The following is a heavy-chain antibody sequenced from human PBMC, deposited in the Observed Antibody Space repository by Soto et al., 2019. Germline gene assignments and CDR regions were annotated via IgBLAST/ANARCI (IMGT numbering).Heavy chain of an antibody. CDR3: ARVDYGDYGWYFDL. CDR2: IYSGGAT. J-gene: IGHJ2*01. Sequence: EVQLVESGGNLIQPGGSLRLCCAASGFTVTNKYMTWVRQAPGKGLEWVSLIYSGGATSYADSVEGRFTISRDNSKDIMYLQVNSLGAEDTAVYYCARVDYGDYGWYFDLWGRGTLVTVSS. V-gene: IGHV3-53*01. D-gene: IGHD4-17*01. CDR1: GFTVTNKY.